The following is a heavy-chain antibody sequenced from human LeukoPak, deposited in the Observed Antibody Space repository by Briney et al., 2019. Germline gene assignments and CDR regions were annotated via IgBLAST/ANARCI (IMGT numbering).Heavy chain of an antibody. CDR3: AKGGTPSLFVSVDY. Sequence: GGSLRLSCAASGLTFSSYAMSWVRQAPGKGLEWVSAISGSGGSTYYADSVKGRFTISRDNSKNTLYLQMNSLRAEDTAVYYCAKGGTPSLFVSVDYWGQGTLVTVSS. D-gene: IGHD2-15*01. CDR1: GLTFSSYA. CDR2: ISGSGGST. V-gene: IGHV3-23*01. J-gene: IGHJ4*02.